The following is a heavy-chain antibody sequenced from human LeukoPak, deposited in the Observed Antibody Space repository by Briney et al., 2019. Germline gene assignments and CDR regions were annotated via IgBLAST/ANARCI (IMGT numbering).Heavy chain of an antibody. CDR1: GGSISSSSYY. D-gene: IGHD2-2*01. CDR2: INHSGST. Sequence: SETLSLTCSVSGGSISSSSYYWAWIRQPPGKGLEWIGEINHSGSTNYNPSLKSRVTISVDTSKNQFSLKLSSVTAADTAVYYCASKSIVVVPAARGNDYMDVWGKGTTVTVSS. J-gene: IGHJ6*03. V-gene: IGHV4-39*07. CDR3: ASKSIVVVPAARGNDYMDV.